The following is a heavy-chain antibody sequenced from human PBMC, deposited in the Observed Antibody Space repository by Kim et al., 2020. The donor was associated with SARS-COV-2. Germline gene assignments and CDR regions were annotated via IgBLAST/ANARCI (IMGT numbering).Heavy chain of an antibody. V-gene: IGHV3-7*01. CDR3: ARVLYYDFWSGPFDY. Sequence: GGSLRLSCAASGFTFSSYWMSWVRQAPGKGLEWVANIKQDGSEKYYVDSVKGRFTISRDNAKNSLYLQMNSLRAEDTAVYYCARVLYYDFWSGPFDYWGQGTLVTVSS. J-gene: IGHJ4*02. D-gene: IGHD3-3*01. CDR2: IKQDGSEK. CDR1: GFTFSSYW.